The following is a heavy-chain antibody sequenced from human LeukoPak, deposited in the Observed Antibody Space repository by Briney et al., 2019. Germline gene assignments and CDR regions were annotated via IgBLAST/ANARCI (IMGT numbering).Heavy chain of an antibody. CDR1: GGSISSSSYY. J-gene: IGHJ4*02. Sequence: SETLSPTCTVSGGSISSSSYYWGWIRQPPGKGLEWIGSIYYSGSTYYNPSLKSRVTISVDTSKNQFSLKLSSVTAADTAVYYCARVTAIAKIFDYWGQGTLVTVSS. CDR2: IYYSGST. CDR3: ARVTAIAKIFDY. V-gene: IGHV4-39*01. D-gene: IGHD2-21*02.